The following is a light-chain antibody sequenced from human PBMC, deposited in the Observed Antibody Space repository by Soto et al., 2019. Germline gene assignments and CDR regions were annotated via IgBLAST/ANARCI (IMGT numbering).Light chain of an antibody. CDR3: SSYTSSSTLEV. J-gene: IGLJ1*01. CDR1: SSDIGGHNY. Sequence: QSALTQPASVSGSPGQSITIPCTGTSSDIGGHNYVSWYQQHPGKAPKLMIYDVSSRPSGVSNRFSGSKSGNTASLTISGLQAEDEADYYCSSYTSSSTLEVFGTGTKVTVL. CDR2: DVS. V-gene: IGLV2-14*03.